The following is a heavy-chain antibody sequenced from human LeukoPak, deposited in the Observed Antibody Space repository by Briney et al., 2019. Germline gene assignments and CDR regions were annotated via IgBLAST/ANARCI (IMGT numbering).Heavy chain of an antibody. V-gene: IGHV3-21*01. CDR2: ISSSSGFI. Sequence: NAGGSLRLSCAASGFTFIDYTMNWVRQAPGKGLGWVSSISSSSGFIYYADSVRGRFTISRDNAKNSLYLQVNSLRAEDTAVYYCARGTVTTDYWGQGALVAVSS. D-gene: IGHD4-17*01. CDR1: GFTFIDYT. CDR3: ARGTVTTDY. J-gene: IGHJ4*02.